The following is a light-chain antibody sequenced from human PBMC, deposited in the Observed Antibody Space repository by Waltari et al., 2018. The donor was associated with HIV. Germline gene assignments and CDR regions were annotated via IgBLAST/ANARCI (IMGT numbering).Light chain of an antibody. CDR3: QQYNTYSRT. J-gene: IGKJ1*01. V-gene: IGKV1-5*03. Sequence: DIQMTQSPSTLSASVGDRVAITCRASQSISGLLAWYRQKPGKAPNLLIYKASTLESGVPSRFSGSGSGTEFTLTISSLQPDDFATYYCQQYNTYSRTFGQGTKVEIK. CDR2: KAS. CDR1: QSISGL.